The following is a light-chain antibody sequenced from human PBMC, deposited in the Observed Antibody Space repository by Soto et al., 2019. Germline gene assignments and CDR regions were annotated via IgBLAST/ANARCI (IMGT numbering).Light chain of an antibody. V-gene: IGKV3-20*01. CDR2: GAS. CDR1: QTVSSNF. CDR3: QQYSTSRWT. J-gene: IGKJ1*01. Sequence: EIVLTQSPGTLSLSPGERATISCRASQTVSSNFLAWYQQRPGQAPRLLIHGASSRATGIPDRFSGSGSGTDFILTISRLEPEDYGVYHCQQYSTSRWTFGQGTKVEIK.